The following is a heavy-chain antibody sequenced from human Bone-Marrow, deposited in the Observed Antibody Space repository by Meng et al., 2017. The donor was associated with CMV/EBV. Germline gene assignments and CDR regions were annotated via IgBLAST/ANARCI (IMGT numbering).Heavy chain of an antibody. CDR3: ARDGIAAANYYYGMDV. Sequence: ASVKVSCKASGYTFTSYYMHWVRQAPGQGLEWMGIINPSGGSTSYAQKFQGRVTMTRDTSTSTVYMELSSLRSEDTAEYYWARDGIAAANYYYGMDVWGQGTTVTVSS. J-gene: IGHJ6*02. CDR2: INPSGGST. CDR1: GYTFTSYY. V-gene: IGHV1-46*01. D-gene: IGHD6-13*01.